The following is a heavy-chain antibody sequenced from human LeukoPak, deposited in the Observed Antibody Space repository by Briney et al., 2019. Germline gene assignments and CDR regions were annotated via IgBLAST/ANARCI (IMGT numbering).Heavy chain of an antibody. J-gene: IGHJ1*01. CDR3: ATAVAVVAREYFQH. CDR1: GYTLTELS. CDR2: FDPEDGET. Sequence: ASVKVSCKVSGYTLTELSMHWVRQAPGKGREGLGGFDPEDGETIYAQKFQGRVTMTEDTSTDTAYMELGSLRSEDTAVYYCATAVAVVAREYFQHWGQGTLVTVSS. D-gene: IGHD6-19*01. V-gene: IGHV1-24*01.